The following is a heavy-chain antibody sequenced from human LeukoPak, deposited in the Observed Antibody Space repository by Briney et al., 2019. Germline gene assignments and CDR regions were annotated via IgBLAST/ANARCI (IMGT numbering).Heavy chain of an antibody. CDR1: GFTFNSYW. J-gene: IGHJ5*02. V-gene: IGHV3-74*01. D-gene: IGHD3-3*01. CDR3: VSDLCGGDDQ. CDR2: IDEDGKTI. Sequence: PGGSLRLSCAASGFTFNSYWMHWFRQAPGKVLVWVSRIDEDGKTIDYADSVKGRFTISRDNAKDTLYLQMSSLRDEDTAVYYCVSDLCGGDDQWGRGTLVTVSS.